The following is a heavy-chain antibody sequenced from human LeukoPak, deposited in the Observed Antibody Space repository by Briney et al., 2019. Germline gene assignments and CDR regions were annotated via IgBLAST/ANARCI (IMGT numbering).Heavy chain of an antibody. CDR2: INPNSGRT. V-gene: IGHV1-2*02. CDR3: ARTREYSSSWYFPPFDP. CDR1: GYTFTGYY. D-gene: IGHD6-13*01. Sequence: ASVKVSCKASGYTFTGYYMNWVRQAPGQGLEWMGWINPNSGRTKYAQKFQGRVTMTRDPSTSTANMELSSLTSDDTAVYYCARTREYSSSWYFPPFDPWGQGTLVTVSS. J-gene: IGHJ5*02.